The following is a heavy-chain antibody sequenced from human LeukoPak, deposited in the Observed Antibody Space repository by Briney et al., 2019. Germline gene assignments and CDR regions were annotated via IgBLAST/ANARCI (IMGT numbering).Heavy chain of an antibody. J-gene: IGHJ4*02. CDR3: ARGRVGITMVRGVMFDY. CDR2: IYTNGTT. V-gene: IGHV4-4*07. D-gene: IGHD3-10*01. Sequence: PSETLSLTCIVSGGSVRNYYWTWIRQPAGKGLQWIGRIYTNGTTNYSPSLKSRVTISVDTSKNQFSLKLSSVTAADTAVYYCARGRVGITMVRGVMFDYWGQGTLVTVSS. CDR1: GGSVRNYY.